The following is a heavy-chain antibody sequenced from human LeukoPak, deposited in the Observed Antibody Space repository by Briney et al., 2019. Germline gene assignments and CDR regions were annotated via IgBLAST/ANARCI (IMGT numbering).Heavy chain of an antibody. J-gene: IGHJ3*02. Sequence: ASVKVSCKASGYTFTGYYMHWVRHAPGQGLEWMGWINPNSGGTNYAQKFQGRVTMTRDTSISTAYMELSRLRSDDTAVYYCARGIVEMATIDAFDIWGQGTMVTVSS. D-gene: IGHD5-24*01. CDR2: INPNSGGT. CDR1: GYTFTGYY. CDR3: ARGIVEMATIDAFDI. V-gene: IGHV1-2*02.